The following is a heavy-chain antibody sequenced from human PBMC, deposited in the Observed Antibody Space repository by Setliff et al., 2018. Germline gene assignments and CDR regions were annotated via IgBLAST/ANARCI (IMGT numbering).Heavy chain of an antibody. CDR1: GFTFSSYG. CDR2: IRYDGSNK. D-gene: IGHD3-22*01. Sequence: GSLRLSCAASGFTFSSYGMHWVRQAPGKGLEWVAFIRYDGSNKYYADSVKGRFTISRDNSKNTLYLQMNSLRAEDTAVYYCAKDRWYYDSSGYYLFDYWGQGTLVTVSS. J-gene: IGHJ4*02. CDR3: AKDRWYYDSSGYYLFDY. V-gene: IGHV3-30*02.